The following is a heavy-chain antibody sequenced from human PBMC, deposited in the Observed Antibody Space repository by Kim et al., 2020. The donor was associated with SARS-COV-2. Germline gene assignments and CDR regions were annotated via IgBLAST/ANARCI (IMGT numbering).Heavy chain of an antibody. CDR1: GFTFSSYA. V-gene: IGHV3-23*01. CDR3: AIHRLYGSGSYYRYFDY. J-gene: IGHJ4*02. CDR2: ISGSGGST. Sequence: GGSLRLSCAASGFTFSSYAMSWVRQAPGKGLEWVSAISGSGGSTYYADSVKGRFTISRDNSKNTLYLQMNSLRAEDTAVYYCAIHRLYGSGSYYRYFDYWGQGTLVTVSS. D-gene: IGHD3-10*01.